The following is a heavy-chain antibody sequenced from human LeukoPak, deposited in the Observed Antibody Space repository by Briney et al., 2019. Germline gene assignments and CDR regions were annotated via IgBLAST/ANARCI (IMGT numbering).Heavy chain of an antibody. CDR3: ARDYLVGAPLDS. V-gene: IGHV4-4*07. D-gene: IGHD1-26*01. CDR2: MYISGST. CDR1: GVPITNYY. Sequence: SETLSLPCTVSGVPITNYYWVWIRQPAGKGLEWIGRMYISGSTNYNPSLKSRVSISIDKTKNQFSLKLRSVTAADTAVYYCARDYLVGAPLDSWGQGTLVTVSS. J-gene: IGHJ4*02.